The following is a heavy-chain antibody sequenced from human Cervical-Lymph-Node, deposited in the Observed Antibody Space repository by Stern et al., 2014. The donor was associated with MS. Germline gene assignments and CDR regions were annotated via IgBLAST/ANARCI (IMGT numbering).Heavy chain of an antibody. CDR2: IYNSGT. CDR3: ARAHGAYYAFDF. CDR1: GGSIGSYY. J-gene: IGHJ3*01. V-gene: IGHV4-4*07. D-gene: IGHD4/OR15-4a*01. Sequence: QLQLQESGPRLVKPSETLSLTCTVSGGSIGSYYWSWIRQPAGKRLEWIGRIYNSGTNFNPSLKSRVTMSIDPSQNQFSLKLSSVTAADTAVYYCARAHGAYYAFDFWGQGTVVTVSS.